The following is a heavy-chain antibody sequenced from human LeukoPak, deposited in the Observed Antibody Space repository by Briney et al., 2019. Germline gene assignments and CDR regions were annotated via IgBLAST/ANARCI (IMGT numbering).Heavy chain of an antibody. CDR1: GYTFTGYY. J-gene: IGHJ3*02. D-gene: IGHD3-3*01. CDR2: INPNSGGT. Sequence: ASVKVSCKASGYTFTGYYMHWARQAPGQGLEWMGRINPNSGGTNYAQKFQGRVTMTRDTSISTAYMELSRLRSDDTAVYYCARDDDSFAVDAFDIWGQGTMVTVSS. V-gene: IGHV1-2*06. CDR3: ARDDDSFAVDAFDI.